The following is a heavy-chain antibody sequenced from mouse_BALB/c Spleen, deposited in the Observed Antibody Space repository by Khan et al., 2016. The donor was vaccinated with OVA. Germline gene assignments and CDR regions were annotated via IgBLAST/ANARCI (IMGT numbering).Heavy chain of an antibody. CDR3: ARSNYFVYTFAY. CDR2: INPGSGDI. D-gene: IGHD1-2*01. V-gene: IGHV1-77*01. J-gene: IGHJ3*01. CDR1: GYTFTDFY. Sequence: QVQLQQPGAELARPGASVKLSCKASGYTFTDFYINWVKQRTGQGLEWIGEINPGSGDIYHNEKFKGKATMPADQSSSAAYMQLSSLTSEDSAVYFGARSNYFVYTFAYWGQGTLVTVSA.